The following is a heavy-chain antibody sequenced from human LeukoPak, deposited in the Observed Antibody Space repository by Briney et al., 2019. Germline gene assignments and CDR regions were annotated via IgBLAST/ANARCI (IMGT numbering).Heavy chain of an antibody. CDR1: GYTFTSYD. D-gene: IGHD3-9*01. Sequence: ASVKVSCKASGYTFTSYDINWVRQATGQGLEWMGWMNPNSGNTGYAQKSQGRVTMTRNTSISTAYMELSSLRSEDTAVYYCARGLRLTGYYPSHYWGQGTLVTVSS. CDR3: ARGLRLTGYYPSHY. J-gene: IGHJ4*02. CDR2: MNPNSGNT. V-gene: IGHV1-8*01.